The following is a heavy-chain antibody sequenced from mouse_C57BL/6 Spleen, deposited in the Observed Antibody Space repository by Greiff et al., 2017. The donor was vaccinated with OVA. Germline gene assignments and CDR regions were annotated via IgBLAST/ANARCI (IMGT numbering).Heavy chain of an antibody. D-gene: IGHD4-1*01. CDR3: ARSWEGAFAY. CDR1: GYTFTSYW. Sequence: VKLQQPGAELVKPGASVKLSCKASGYTFTSYWMHWVKQRPGQGLEWIGMIHPNSGSTNYNEKFKSKATLTVDKSSSTAYMQLSSLTSEDSAVYYCARSWEGAFAYWGQETLVTVSA. V-gene: IGHV1-64*01. J-gene: IGHJ3*01. CDR2: IHPNSGST.